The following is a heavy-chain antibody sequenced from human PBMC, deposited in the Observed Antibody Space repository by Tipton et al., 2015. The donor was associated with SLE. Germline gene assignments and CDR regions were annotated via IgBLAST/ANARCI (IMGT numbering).Heavy chain of an antibody. D-gene: IGHD3-10*01. CDR1: GFTVSSNY. CDR3: ARKRFGRGMDV. J-gene: IGHJ6*02. Sequence: SLRLSCAASGFTVSSNYMSWVRQAPGKGLEWVSVIYSGGSTYYADSVKGRFTISRDNSKNTLYLQMNSLRAEDTAVYYCARKRFGRGMDVWGQGTTVTVSS. V-gene: IGHV3-53*01. CDR2: IYSGGST.